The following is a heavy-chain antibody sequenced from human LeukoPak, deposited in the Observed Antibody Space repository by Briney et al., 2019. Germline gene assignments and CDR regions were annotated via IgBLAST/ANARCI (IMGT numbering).Heavy chain of an antibody. V-gene: IGHV1-8*01. CDR1: GYTFTSYD. J-gene: IGHJ3*02. CDR2: MNPNSGNT. D-gene: IGHD3-22*01. CDR3: ASLTYYYDSSGYYYDGAFDI. Sequence: ASVKVSCKASGYTFTSYDINWVRQATGQGLEWIGWMNPNSGNTGYAQKFQGRVTMTRNTSISTAYMELSSLRSEDTAVYYCASLTYYYDSSGYYYDGAFDIWGQGTMVTVSS.